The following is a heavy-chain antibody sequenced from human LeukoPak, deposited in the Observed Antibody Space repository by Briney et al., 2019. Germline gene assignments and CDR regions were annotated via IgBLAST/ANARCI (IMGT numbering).Heavy chain of an antibody. CDR3: ATHSGSYFGDAFDI. Sequence: PSETLSLTCTVSGGSISIYYWIWMRQPPGKGLEWIGYIYYSESTNFNPSFESRVTISVDKCKNQFFLKISYLAAADTAVYYCATHSGSYFGDAFDIWGQGTMVTVSS. CDR1: GGSISIYY. CDR2: IYYSEST. J-gene: IGHJ3*02. D-gene: IGHD1-26*01. V-gene: IGHV4-59*03.